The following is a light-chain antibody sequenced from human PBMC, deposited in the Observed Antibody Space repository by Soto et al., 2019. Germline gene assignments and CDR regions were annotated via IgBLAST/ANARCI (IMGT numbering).Light chain of an antibody. V-gene: IGKV1-39*01. CDR3: HQSYSAPWT. Sequence: DIQVTLSPSSLSASVGDRVTITCRASQSISSYLNWYRQKPGRAPNLLIYAASKLQSGVPSRFSGSGSGTDFTLTISSLQPGDFAIYYCHQSYSAPWTFGQGTKVEIK. CDR2: AAS. J-gene: IGKJ1*01. CDR1: QSISSY.